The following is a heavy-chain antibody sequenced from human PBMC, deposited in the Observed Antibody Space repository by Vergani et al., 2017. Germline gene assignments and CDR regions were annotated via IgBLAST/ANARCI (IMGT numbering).Heavy chain of an antibody. V-gene: IGHV3-21*04. CDR3: ARSSIVGATVTDY. CDR2: ISSSSSYI. D-gene: IGHD1-26*01. Sequence: EVQLVESGGGLVKPGGSLRLSCAASGFTFSSYSMNWVRQAPGKGLEWVSSISSSSSYIYYADSVKGRFTISRDNAKNSLYLQMNSLRAEDTAVYYCARSSIVGATVTDYWGQGTLVTVSS. J-gene: IGHJ4*02. CDR1: GFTFSSYS.